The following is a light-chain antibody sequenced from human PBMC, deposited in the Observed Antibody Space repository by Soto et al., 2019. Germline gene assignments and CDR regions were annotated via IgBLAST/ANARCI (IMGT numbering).Light chain of an antibody. Sequence: EIELTQSPGTLSLSPGERGTLSCRASQSFSISQLAWYQQKTGQAPRLLIYGVSSRATGIPDRFSGSGSGTDFTLTISRLEPEDFAVYYCQQYSISYTFGQGTKVDIK. CDR1: QSFSISQ. CDR2: GVS. CDR3: QQYSISYT. V-gene: IGKV3-20*01. J-gene: IGKJ2*01.